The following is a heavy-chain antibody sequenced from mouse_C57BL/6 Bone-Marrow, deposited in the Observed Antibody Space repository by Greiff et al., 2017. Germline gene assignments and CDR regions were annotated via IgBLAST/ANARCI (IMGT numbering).Heavy chain of an antibody. CDR3: AKTRAYYSNSLPYYFDD. V-gene: IGHV1-82*01. J-gene: IGHJ2*01. Sequence: QVQLKESGPELVKPGASVKISCKASGYAFSSSWMNWVKQRPGKGLEWIGRIYPGDGATNYNGKFKGKATLTADNSSSTAYMQLSSLTSEDSAVYCWAKTRAYYSNSLPYYFDDWGQGTTLTVSS. CDR1: GYAFSSSW. D-gene: IGHD2-5*01. CDR2: IYPGDGAT.